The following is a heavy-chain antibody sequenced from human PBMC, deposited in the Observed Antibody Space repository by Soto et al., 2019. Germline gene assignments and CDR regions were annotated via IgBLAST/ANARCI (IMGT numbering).Heavy chain of an antibody. CDR1: GGTFISYA. CDR2: IIPVFGTA. V-gene: IGHV1-69*01. CDR3: ARGRVTTYLTALDY. D-gene: IGHD4-17*01. J-gene: IGHJ4*02. Sequence: QVQLVQSGAEVKKPGSSVKLSCKVSGGTFISYAISWVRQAPGRGRAWMGGIIPVFGTANYTQQFQGRVTITADESTRTAYMELSSLRSEDTALYYCARGRVTTYLTALDYWGQGSLVTVSS.